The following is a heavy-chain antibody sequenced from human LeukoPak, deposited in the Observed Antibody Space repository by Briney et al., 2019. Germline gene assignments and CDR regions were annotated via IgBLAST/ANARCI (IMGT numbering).Heavy chain of an antibody. CDR3: ARFFYGSGSLDC. V-gene: IGHV4-34*01. CDR2: INHSGSN. Sequence: PSETLSLTCAVYGGSFSGYYWSWIRQRPGKGLEWIGEINHSGSNNYNPSLKSRVTISVDTSKNQFSLKLSSVTAADTAVYYCARFFYGSGSLDCWGQATLL. CDR1: GGSFSGYY. D-gene: IGHD3-10*01. J-gene: IGHJ4*02.